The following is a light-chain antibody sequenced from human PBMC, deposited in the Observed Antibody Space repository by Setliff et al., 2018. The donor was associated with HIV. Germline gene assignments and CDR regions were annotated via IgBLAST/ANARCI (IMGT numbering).Light chain of an antibody. V-gene: IGLV2-11*01. CDR2: DIT. CDR3: CSYAGNYVFV. Sequence: QSALTQPRSVSGSPGQSVTFSCTGASSDIGGYNYVSWYQQHPGKAPKLLIYDITTRPSGVPDRFSGFKSGNTASLTISGLQADDEADYYCCSYAGNYVFVFGGGTKV. J-gene: IGLJ1*01. CDR1: SSDIGGYNY.